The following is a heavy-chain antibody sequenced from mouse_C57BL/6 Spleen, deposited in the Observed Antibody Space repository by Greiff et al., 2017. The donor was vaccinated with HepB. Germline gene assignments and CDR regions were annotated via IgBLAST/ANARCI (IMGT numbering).Heavy chain of an antibody. J-gene: IGHJ3*01. CDR3: TRGVEAWFAY. CDR2: IDPETGGT. CDR1: GYTFTDYE. V-gene: IGHV1-15*01. Sequence: VKVVESGAELVRPGASVTLSCKASGYTFTDYEMHWVKQTPVHGLEWIGAIDPETGGTAYNQKFKGKAILTADKSSSTAYMELRSLTSEDSAVYSCTRGVEAWFAYWGQGTLVTVSA.